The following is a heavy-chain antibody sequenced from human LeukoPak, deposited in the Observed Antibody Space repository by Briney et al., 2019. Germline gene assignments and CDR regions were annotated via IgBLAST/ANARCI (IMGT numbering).Heavy chain of an antibody. V-gene: IGHV3-23*01. CDR2: ISGSGGST. CDR1: GFTFSSYA. D-gene: IGHD4-23*01. J-gene: IGHJ4*02. Sequence: GGSLRLSCVASGFTFSSYAVSWVRQAPGKGLEWVSHISGSGGSTYYADSVKGRFTVSRDNSKNTLYLQMNSLRAEDTAVYYCAKDGNPSYYGGTSHFDYWGQGTLVTVSS. CDR3: AKDGNPSYYGGTSHFDY.